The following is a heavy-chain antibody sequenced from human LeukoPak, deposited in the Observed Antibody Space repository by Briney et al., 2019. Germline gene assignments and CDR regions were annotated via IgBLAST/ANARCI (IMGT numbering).Heavy chain of an antibody. CDR1: GYTFTNYY. D-gene: IGHD3-16*01. J-gene: IGHJ4*02. CDR3: TGELGGGGYFDY. CDR2: INPTGGST. V-gene: IGHV1-46*01. Sequence: ASVKVSCKASGYTFTNYYMHWVRQAPGQGLEWMGIINPTGGSTSYAQKFQGRVTMTRDTSTSTVYMELSSLRSEDTAVYYCTGELGGGGYFDYWGQGTLVTVSS.